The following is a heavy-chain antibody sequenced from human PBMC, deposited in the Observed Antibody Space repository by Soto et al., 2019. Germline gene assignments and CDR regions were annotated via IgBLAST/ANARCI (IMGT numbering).Heavy chain of an antibody. V-gene: IGHV1-2*02. D-gene: IGHD3-22*01. CDR2: INPNSGGT. J-gene: IGHJ3*02. CDR1: GYTFTGYY. Sequence: ASLKVSCKASGYTFTGYYMHWVRQAPGQGLEWMGWINPNSGGTNYAQKFQGRVTMTRDTSISTAYMELSRLRSDDTAVYYCARGKGTSNYYDSSGYYYGAFDIWGQGTMVTVSS. CDR3: ARGKGTSNYYDSSGYYYGAFDI.